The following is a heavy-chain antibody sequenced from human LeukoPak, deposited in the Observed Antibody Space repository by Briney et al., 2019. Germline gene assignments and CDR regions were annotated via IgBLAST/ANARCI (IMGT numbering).Heavy chain of an antibody. Sequence: GGSLRLSCAASGFPFSSYAMPWARQPPGKGLEWGAVISYDGSNKYYADSVKGRFTISRDNSKNTLYLQMNSLRAEDTAVYYCAKDRRSGYSYGYFDYWGQGTLVTVSS. J-gene: IGHJ4*02. V-gene: IGHV3-30*18. CDR2: ISYDGSNK. D-gene: IGHD5-18*01. CDR1: GFPFSSYA. CDR3: AKDRRSGYSYGYFDY.